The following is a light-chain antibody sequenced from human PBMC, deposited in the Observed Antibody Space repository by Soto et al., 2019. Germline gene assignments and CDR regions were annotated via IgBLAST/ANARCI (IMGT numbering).Light chain of an antibody. Sequence: EIVMTQSPATLSVSPGERATLSCRASQSVSSNVAWYQQKPGQAPRLLIYGASTRATGIPDRFSGSGSGTEFTLTIRSLQSEDFAVYYCQQYNNWPPFTFGPGTKVDIK. CDR3: QQYNNWPPFT. CDR2: GAS. J-gene: IGKJ3*01. CDR1: QSVSSN. V-gene: IGKV3-15*01.